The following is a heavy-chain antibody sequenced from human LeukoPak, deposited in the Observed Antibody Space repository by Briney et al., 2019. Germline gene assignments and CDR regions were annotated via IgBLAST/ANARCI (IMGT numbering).Heavy chain of an antibody. J-gene: IGHJ6*03. V-gene: IGHV4-61*02. D-gene: IGHD3-10*01. Sequence: PSETLSLTCTVSGYSISSGYYWGWIRQPAGKGLEWIGRIYTSGSTNYNPSLKSRVTISVDTSRNQFSLKLSSVTAADTAVYYCARVSTMVRGVIWGNYYYYYMDVWGKGTTVTISS. CDR2: IYTSGST. CDR1: GYSISSGYY. CDR3: ARVSTMVRGVIWGNYYYYYMDV.